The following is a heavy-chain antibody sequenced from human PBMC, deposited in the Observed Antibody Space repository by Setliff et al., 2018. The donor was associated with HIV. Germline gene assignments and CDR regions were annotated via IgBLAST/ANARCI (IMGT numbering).Heavy chain of an antibody. CDR2: IDPDRGDT. V-gene: IGHV1-2*06. D-gene: IGHD3-3*02. J-gene: IGHJ5*02. CDR3: ARGTAPRPASVLEFLEWLFPNWFDP. CDR1: GYTFPDYY. Sequence: ASVKVSCKVSGYTFPDYYMQWVRQAPGKGLEWMGLIDPDRGDTVYAEKFQGRVTMTRDTSISTAYMELSSLRSDDTAVYYCARGTAPRPASVLEFLEWLFPNWFDPWGQGTLVTVSS.